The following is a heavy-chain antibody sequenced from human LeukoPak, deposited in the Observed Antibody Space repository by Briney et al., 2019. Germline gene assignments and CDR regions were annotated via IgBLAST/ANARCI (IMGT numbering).Heavy chain of an antibody. CDR1: AYTFTGFY. J-gene: IGHJ4*02. CDR3: ARINGSGIKD. Sequence: GASVKVSCKASAYTFTGFYMHWLRQAPGQGLEWMGWINPNSGGTNYAQRFQGRVTMTRDTSITTAYMDLSRLRSDDMAMYYCARINGSGIKDWGQGTLVTVSS. V-gene: IGHV1-2*02. D-gene: IGHD3-10*01. CDR2: INPNSGGT.